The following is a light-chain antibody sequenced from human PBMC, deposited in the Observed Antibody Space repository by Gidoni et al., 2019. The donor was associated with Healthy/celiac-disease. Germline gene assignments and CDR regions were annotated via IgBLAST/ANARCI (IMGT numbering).Light chain of an antibody. CDR3: QSYDSSLSGVV. CDR2: GNS. J-gene: IGLJ2*01. Sequence: QSVLTQPPSVSVAPGQRVTIPCTGSSSNIGAGYDVHWYQQLPGTAPKLLISGNSNRPSGVPDRFSGSKSGTSASLAITGLQAEDEADYDCQSYDSSLSGVVFGGGTKLTVL. CDR1: SSNIGAGYD. V-gene: IGLV1-40*01.